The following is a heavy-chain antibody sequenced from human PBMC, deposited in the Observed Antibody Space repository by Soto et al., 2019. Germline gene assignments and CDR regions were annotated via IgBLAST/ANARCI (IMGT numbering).Heavy chain of an antibody. J-gene: IGHJ4*02. CDR3: ARLQYYYGSGSYYFFDY. CDR2: IYYSGST. CDR1: GGSISSGGYY. D-gene: IGHD3-10*01. Sequence: SETLSLTCTVSGGSISSGGYYWSWIRQHPGKGLEWIGYIYYSGSTYYNPSLKSRVTISVDTSKNQFSLKLSSVTAADTAVYYCARLQYYYGSGSYYFFDYWGQGTLVTVSS. V-gene: IGHV4-31*03.